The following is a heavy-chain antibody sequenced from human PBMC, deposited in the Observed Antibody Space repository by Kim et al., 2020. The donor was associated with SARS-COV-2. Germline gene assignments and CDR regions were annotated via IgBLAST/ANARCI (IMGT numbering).Heavy chain of an antibody. CDR1: GYTFTSNY. V-gene: IGHV1-46*01. Sequence: ASVKVSCRASGYTFTSNYMHWVRQAPGQGLEWMGVINPSAGSRSYAQKFQGRVTMTSDASTSIFYMEMSSLRSEDTAIYYCARGHEIEDFTYSRGIRFDPWGQGTLVTVSS. J-gene: IGHJ5*02. CDR2: INPSAGSR. D-gene: IGHD4-4*01. CDR3: ARGHEIEDFTYSRGIRFDP.